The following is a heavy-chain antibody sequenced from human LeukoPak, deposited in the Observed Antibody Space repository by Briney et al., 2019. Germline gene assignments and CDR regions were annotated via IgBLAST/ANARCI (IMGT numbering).Heavy chain of an antibody. D-gene: IGHD6-19*01. V-gene: IGHV1-24*01. Sequence: GASVKVSCKVSGYTLTELSMHWVRQAPGKGLEWMGGFDPEDGETIYAQKFQGRVTMTEDTSTDTAYMELSSLRSEDTAVYYCATDGAGYSSGWYSDYWAQGTLVTVSS. CDR2: FDPEDGET. J-gene: IGHJ4*02. CDR3: ATDGAGYSSGWYSDY. CDR1: GYTLTELS.